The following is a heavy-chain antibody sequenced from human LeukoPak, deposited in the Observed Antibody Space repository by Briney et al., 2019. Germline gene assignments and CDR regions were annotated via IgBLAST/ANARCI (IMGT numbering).Heavy chain of an antibody. D-gene: IGHD6-13*01. Sequence: ASVKVSCKASGYTFTSYYIYWMRQAHGHGLDWMGIINPSGGRTNYAHKFQGRVTMTRDMSTSTVYMELRSLRSDDTAVYYCAREGYSSSWSRGYYFDYWGQGTLVTVSS. CDR2: INPSGGRT. CDR1: GYTFTSYY. J-gene: IGHJ4*02. V-gene: IGHV1-46*01. CDR3: AREGYSSSWSRGYYFDY.